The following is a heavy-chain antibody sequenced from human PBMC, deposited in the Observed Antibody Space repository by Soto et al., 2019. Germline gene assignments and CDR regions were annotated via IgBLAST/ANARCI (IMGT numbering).Heavy chain of an antibody. D-gene: IGHD3-3*01. CDR1: GGTFGNSA. V-gene: IGHV1-69*12. J-gene: IGHJ5*02. CDR2: IVPMFGTA. Sequence: QVQLVQSGAEVKKPGSSVNVSCKTSGGTFGNSAVTWVRQAPGQGLEWLGGIVPMFGTANYAQKFQGRVTMTADESTITAYMELNSLKTDDTAVYYCARDGDPQSAFWSGPLGGGRFDPWGQGTLVTVSS. CDR3: ARDGDPQSAFWSGPLGGGRFDP.